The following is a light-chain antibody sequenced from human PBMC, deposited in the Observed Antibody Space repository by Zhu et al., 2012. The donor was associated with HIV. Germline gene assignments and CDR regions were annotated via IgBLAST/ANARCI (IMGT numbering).Light chain of an antibody. CDR2: ETS. J-gene: IGKJ2*01. CDR3: QQYYTPSYT. Sequence: IQMTQSPSTLSASIGDRVTITCRASQSVHKWLAWYQQKPEKAPKLLIYETSSLQTGVPSRFSGSGSGTEFTLTISSLQPDDFATYSCQQYYTPSYTFGQGTKLQIK. V-gene: IGKV1-5*03. CDR1: QSVHKW.